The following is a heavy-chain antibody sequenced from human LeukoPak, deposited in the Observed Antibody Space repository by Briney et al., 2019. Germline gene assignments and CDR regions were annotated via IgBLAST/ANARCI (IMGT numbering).Heavy chain of an antibody. Sequence: ASVKVSCKASGHTFTSYYLHWVRQAPGQGLEWMGIINPSGGSTSNAQKFQGRVTMTRNTSISTAYMELSSLRSEDTAVYYCARGRQVGGSYYFDYWGQGTLVTVSS. D-gene: IGHD1-26*01. CDR1: GHTFTSYY. V-gene: IGHV1-46*01. CDR2: INPSGGST. J-gene: IGHJ4*02. CDR3: ARGRQVGGSYYFDY.